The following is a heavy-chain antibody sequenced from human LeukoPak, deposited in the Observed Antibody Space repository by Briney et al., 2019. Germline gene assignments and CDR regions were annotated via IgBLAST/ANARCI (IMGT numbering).Heavy chain of an antibody. CDR2: IYYSGHT. J-gene: IGHJ5*02. D-gene: IGHD1-1*01. CDR3: ATIRTGANWYDP. V-gene: IGHV4-31*03. Sequence: SETLSLTCTVSGASISSEGYYWSWIRQHPGEGLELIGFIYYSGHTYYNPSLKSRVSISLDASKSQISLKLSSATAADTAIYYCATIRTGANWYDPWGQGTLVTVSS. CDR1: GASISSEGYY.